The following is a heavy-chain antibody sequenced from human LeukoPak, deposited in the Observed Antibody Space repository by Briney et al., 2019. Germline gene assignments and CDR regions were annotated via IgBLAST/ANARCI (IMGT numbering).Heavy chain of an antibody. V-gene: IGHV1-2*02. CDR3: ASALGAARLDY. D-gene: IGHD6-6*01. CDR1: GYTLTGYY. J-gene: IGHJ4*02. CDR2: INPNSGGK. Sequence: ALVKVSCKASGYTLTGYYMHWVRQAPGQGLEWMGWINPNSGGKNYAQKFKGRVTMTRDTSISNAYMELSRLRSDDTAVYYCASALGAARLDYWGQGTLVTVSS.